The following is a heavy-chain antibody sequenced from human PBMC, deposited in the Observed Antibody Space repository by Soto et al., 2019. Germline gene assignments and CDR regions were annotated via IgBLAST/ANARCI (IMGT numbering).Heavy chain of an antibody. CDR1: GFTFSSYG. V-gene: IGHV3-30*18. Sequence: QVQLVESGGGVVQPGRSLRLSCAASGFTFSSYGMHWVRQAPGKGLEGVAVISYDGSNKYYADSVKGRFTISRDNSKNALYLQMNSLRAEDTAVYYCAKAVGAASNLCVDYWGQGTLVTVSS. CDR2: ISYDGSNK. CDR3: AKAVGAASNLCVDY. J-gene: IGHJ4*02. D-gene: IGHD3-10*02.